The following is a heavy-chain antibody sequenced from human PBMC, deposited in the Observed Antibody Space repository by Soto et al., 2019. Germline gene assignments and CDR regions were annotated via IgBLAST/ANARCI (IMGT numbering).Heavy chain of an antibody. CDR2: IIPIFGTA. J-gene: IGHJ6*02. D-gene: IGHD3-10*01. V-gene: IGHV1-69*13. CDR1: GGTVSSYA. CDR3: ARDSGEPPYYSYGMDV. Sequence: GASVKVSCKASGGTVSSYAISWVRQAPGQGLEWMGGIIPIFGTANYAQKFQGRVTITADESTSTAYMELSSLRSEDTAVYSCARDSGEPPYYSYGMDVWGQGTAVTVSS.